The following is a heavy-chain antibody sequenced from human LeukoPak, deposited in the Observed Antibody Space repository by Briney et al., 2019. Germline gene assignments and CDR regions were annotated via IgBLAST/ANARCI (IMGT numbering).Heavy chain of an antibody. CDR2: IYYSGST. Sequence: SETLSLTCIVSGGSISSGDYYWSWIRQPPGKGLEWIGYIYYSGSTYYNPSLKSRVTISVDTSKNQFSLKLSSVTAADTAVYYCARVTLRFYGYYGMDVWGQGTTVTVSS. CDR3: ARVTLRFYGYYGMDV. D-gene: IGHD3-3*01. V-gene: IGHV4-30-4*01. J-gene: IGHJ6*02. CDR1: GGSISSGDYY.